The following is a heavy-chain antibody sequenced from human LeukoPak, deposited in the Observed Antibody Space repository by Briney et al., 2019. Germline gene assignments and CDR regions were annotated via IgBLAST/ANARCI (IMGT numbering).Heavy chain of an antibody. CDR2: INSNSGVT. CDR1: GYTFTDYY. CDR3: ARMGGRGYTFVTFDY. V-gene: IGHV1-2*02. D-gene: IGHD5-18*01. Sequence: ASVKVSCKASGYTFTDYYMHWVRQAPGQGLEWMGWINSNSGVTNYAQNFQGRVTMTRDTSISTAYMELSSLRSDDTAVYYCARMGGRGYTFVTFDYWGQGTLVAVSS. J-gene: IGHJ4*02.